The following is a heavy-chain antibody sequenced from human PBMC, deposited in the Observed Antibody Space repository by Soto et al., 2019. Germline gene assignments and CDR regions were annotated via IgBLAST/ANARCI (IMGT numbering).Heavy chain of an antibody. D-gene: IGHD2-21*02. CDR1: GGSISSGGYY. CDR2: IYYSGCT. CDR3: ARERSPRYCGGDCYGIED. J-gene: IGHJ4*02. V-gene: IGHV4-31*03. Sequence: QVQLQESGPGLVKPSQTLSLTCTVSGGSISSGGYYWSWIRQHPGKGLEWIGYIYYSGCTYYNPSLKSRVTISVDTSKNQFSLKLSSVTAADTAVYYCARERSPRYCGGDCYGIEDWGQGTLVTVSS.